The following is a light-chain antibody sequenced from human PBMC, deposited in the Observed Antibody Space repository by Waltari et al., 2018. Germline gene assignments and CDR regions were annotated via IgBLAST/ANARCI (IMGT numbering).Light chain of an antibody. CDR2: AAS. V-gene: IGKV3D-15*01. Sequence: EIVMTQSPATLSVSPGERVTLSCRASQSVSIDLAWYQQKPGQPPRLLISAASTRATGTPARFSGSGSGTEFTLTISSLQSEDFAVYYCQQYNNWPPLTFGGGTKVEIK. J-gene: IGKJ4*01. CDR3: QQYNNWPPLT. CDR1: QSVSID.